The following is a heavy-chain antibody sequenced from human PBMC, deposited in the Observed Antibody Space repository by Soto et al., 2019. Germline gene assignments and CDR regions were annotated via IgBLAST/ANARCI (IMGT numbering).Heavy chain of an antibody. J-gene: IGHJ4*02. D-gene: IGHD3-22*01. CDR2: LYYARSA. Sequence: QVQLQESGPGLVKPSETLSLTCAVSGDSISSYYCMWIRQPPGKGLESIGYLYYARSANYNPSLKRRVTLSVDSSTNQCSLTLSSMTAADTAVYYCALRSMAVVPEYWGQGTLVTVSS. CDR3: ALRSMAVVPEY. V-gene: IGHV4-59*01. CDR1: GDSISSYY.